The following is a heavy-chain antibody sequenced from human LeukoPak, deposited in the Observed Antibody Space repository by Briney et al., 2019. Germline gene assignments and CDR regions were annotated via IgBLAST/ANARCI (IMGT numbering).Heavy chain of an antibody. CDR3: ARVEWFRAFDI. CDR1: GFTFSSYW. J-gene: IGHJ3*02. Sequence: PGGSLRLSCAASGFTFSSYWMHWVRQAPGKGLVWVSRINSDGSSTSYADSVKGRFTISRDNAKNMLYLQMNSLRAEDTAVYYCARVEWFRAFDIWGQGTMVTVSS. D-gene: IGHD3-3*01. CDR2: INSDGSST. V-gene: IGHV3-74*01.